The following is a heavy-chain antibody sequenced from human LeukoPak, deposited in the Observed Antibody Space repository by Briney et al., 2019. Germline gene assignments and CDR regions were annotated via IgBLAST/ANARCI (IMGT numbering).Heavy chain of an antibody. CDR1: GFTFSDYY. CDR3: AKLPYYDSSGYSKGAFDI. CDR2: ISSSGSTI. J-gene: IGHJ3*02. V-gene: IGHV3-11*01. D-gene: IGHD3-22*01. Sequence: GGSLRLSCAASGFTFSDYYMSWIRQAPGKGLEWVSYISSSGSTIYYADSVKGRFTISRDNAKNTLYLQMNSLRAEDTAVYYCAKLPYYDSSGYSKGAFDIWGQGTMVTVSS.